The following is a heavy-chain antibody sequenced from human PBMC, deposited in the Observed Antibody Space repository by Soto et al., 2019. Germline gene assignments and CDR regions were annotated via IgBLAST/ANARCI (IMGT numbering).Heavy chain of an antibody. V-gene: IGHV3-11*04. CDR2: ISSSGSTI. J-gene: IGHJ5*02. CDR1: GFTFSDYY. Sequence: QVQLVESGGGLVKPGGSLRLSCAASGFTFSDYYMRWIRQAPGKGLEWVSYISSSGSTIYYADSVKGRFTISRYNAKTFLYLQMIFLRAEDTAVYYCARSSLMVVQAAIRHNNRFDPWGHGTLVAVS. CDR3: ARSSLMVVQAAIRHNNRFDP. D-gene: IGHD2-2*01.